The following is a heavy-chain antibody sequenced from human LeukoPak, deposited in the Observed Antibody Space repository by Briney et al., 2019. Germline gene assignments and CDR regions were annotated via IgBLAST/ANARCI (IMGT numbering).Heavy chain of an antibody. CDR2: INTNTGNP. J-gene: IGHJ5*02. V-gene: IGHV7-4-1*02. CDR1: GYTFTSYA. D-gene: IGHD2-15*01. CDR3: AREGNDCSGGSCYSVPFDP. Sequence: ASVKVSCKASGYTFTSYAMNWVRQAPGQGLEWMGWINTNTGNPTYAQGFTGRFVFSLDTTVSTAYLQISSLKAEDTAVYYCAREGNDCSGGSCYSVPFDPWGQGTLVTVSS.